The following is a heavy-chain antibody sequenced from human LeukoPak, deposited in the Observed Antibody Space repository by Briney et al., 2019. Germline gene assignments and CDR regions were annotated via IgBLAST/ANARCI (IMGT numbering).Heavy chain of an antibody. D-gene: IGHD6-19*01. J-gene: IGHJ4*02. Sequence: PSETLSLTCTVSGGSLSSGSYYWSWIRQPAGKGLEWIGRIYTSGSTNYNPSLKSRVTISVDTSKNQFSLKLSSVTAADTAVYYCARGTPSGWHGAVYWGQGTLVTVSS. CDR1: GGSLSSGSYY. V-gene: IGHV4-61*02. CDR2: IYTSGST. CDR3: ARGTPSGWHGAVY.